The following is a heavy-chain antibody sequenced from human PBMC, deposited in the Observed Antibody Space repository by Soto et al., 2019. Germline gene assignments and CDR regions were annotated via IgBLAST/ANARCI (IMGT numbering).Heavy chain of an antibody. J-gene: IGHJ6*02. CDR1: GYSFTSYW. V-gene: IGHV5-51*01. CDR2: IYPGDSDT. CDR3: ARHRTPLAATSYYYCGMDV. D-gene: IGHD2-15*01. Sequence: PGESLKISCKGSGYSFTSYWIGWVRQMPGKGLEWMGIIYPGDSDTRYSPSFQGQVTISADKSISTAYLQWSSLKASDTAMYYCARHRTPLAATSYYYCGMDVWGQGTTVTVSS.